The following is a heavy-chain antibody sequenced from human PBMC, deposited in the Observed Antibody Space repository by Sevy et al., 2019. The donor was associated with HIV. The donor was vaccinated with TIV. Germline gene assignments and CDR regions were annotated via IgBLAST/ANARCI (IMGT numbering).Heavy chain of an antibody. J-gene: IGHJ6*02. CDR1: GYTFTSYG. Sequence: ASVKVSCKASGYTFTSYGISWVRQAPGQGLEWMGWISAYNGNTNYAQKLQGRVTMTTDTSTSTAYSELRSLRSDDTAVYYCAGGDIVGVPAAPHGYYGMDVWGQGTTVTVSS. CDR3: AGGDIVGVPAAPHGYYGMDV. D-gene: IGHD2-2*01. CDR2: ISAYNGNT. V-gene: IGHV1-18*01.